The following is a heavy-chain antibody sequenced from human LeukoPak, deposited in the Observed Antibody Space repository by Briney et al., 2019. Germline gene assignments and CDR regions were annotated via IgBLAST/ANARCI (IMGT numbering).Heavy chain of an antibody. CDR1: GFTVSSNY. CDR2: ISSSSSTI. Sequence: PGGSLRLSCAASGFTVSSNYMSWVRQAPGEGLEWVSYISSSSSTIYYADSVKGRFTISRDNAKNSLYLQMNSMRAEDTAVYYCATPRSIDYWGQGTLVTVSS. J-gene: IGHJ4*02. CDR3: ATPRSIDY. V-gene: IGHV3-48*04. D-gene: IGHD1-14*01.